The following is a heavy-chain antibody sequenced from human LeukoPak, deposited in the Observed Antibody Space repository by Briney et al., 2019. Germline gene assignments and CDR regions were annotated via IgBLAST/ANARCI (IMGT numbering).Heavy chain of an antibody. CDR2: INHSGST. D-gene: IGHD3-10*01. Sequence: PSETLSLTCAVYGGSFSGYYWSWIRQSPGKGLEWIGEINHSGSTNYNPSLKSRVTISVDTSKNQFSLKLSSVTAADTAVYYCARGVGDYYGSGSYSRFDYWGQGTLVTVSS. J-gene: IGHJ4*02. CDR3: ARGVGDYYGSGSYSRFDY. CDR1: GGSFSGYY. V-gene: IGHV4-34*01.